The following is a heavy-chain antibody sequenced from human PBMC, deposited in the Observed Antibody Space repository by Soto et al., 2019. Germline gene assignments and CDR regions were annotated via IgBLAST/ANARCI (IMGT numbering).Heavy chain of an antibody. Sequence: GGSLRLSCAASGFTFSSYAMSWVRQAPGKGLEWVSAISGSGGSTYYADSVKGRFTISRDNSKNTLYLQMNSLRAEDTAVYYCANQFPGDYGDYVKYYFDYWGQGTLVTVSS. CDR3: ANQFPGDYGDYVKYYFDY. J-gene: IGHJ4*02. CDR2: ISGSGGST. V-gene: IGHV3-23*01. D-gene: IGHD4-17*01. CDR1: GFTFSSYA.